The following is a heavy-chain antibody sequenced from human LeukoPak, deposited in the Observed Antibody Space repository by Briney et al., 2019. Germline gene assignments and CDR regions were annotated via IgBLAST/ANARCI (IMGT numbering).Heavy chain of an antibody. CDR3: ARAYYDILTGYYSGMDV. V-gene: IGHV1-18*04. J-gene: IGHJ6*04. CDR2: ISAYNGNT. Sequence: ASVEVSCKASGYTFTSYGISWVRQAPGQGLEWMGWISAYNGNTNYAQKLQGRVTMTTDTSTSTAYMELRSLRSDDTAVYYCARAYYDILTGYYSGMDVWGKGTTVTVSS. D-gene: IGHD3-9*01. CDR1: GYTFTSYG.